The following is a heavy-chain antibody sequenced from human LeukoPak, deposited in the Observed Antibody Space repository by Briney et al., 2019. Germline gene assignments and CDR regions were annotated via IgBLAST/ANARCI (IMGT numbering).Heavy chain of an antibody. Sequence: ASVKVSCKASGYTFTGYYMHWVRQAPGQGLEWMGWINPNSGGTNYAQKFQGRVTMTRDTSISTAYMELSRLRSDDTAVYYCAREGAGLGYNYVDYWGQGTLVTVSS. CDR3: AREGAGLGYNYVDY. D-gene: IGHD5-24*01. J-gene: IGHJ4*02. V-gene: IGHV1-2*02. CDR2: INPNSGGT. CDR1: GYTFTGYY.